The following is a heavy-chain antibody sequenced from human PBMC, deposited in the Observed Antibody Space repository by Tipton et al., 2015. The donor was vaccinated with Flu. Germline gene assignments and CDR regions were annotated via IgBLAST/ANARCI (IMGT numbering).Heavy chain of an antibody. CDR1: GGSISSYY. CDR2: IYTSGST. J-gene: IGHJ5*02. Sequence: TLSLTCTVSGGSISSYYWSWIRQPAGKGLEWIGRIYTSGSTNYNPSLKSRVTMSVDTSKNQFSLKLSSVTAADTAVYDCARDSDIVVDNWFDPWGQGTLVTVSS. CDR3: ARDSDIVVDNWFDP. D-gene: IGHD2-15*01. V-gene: IGHV4-4*07.